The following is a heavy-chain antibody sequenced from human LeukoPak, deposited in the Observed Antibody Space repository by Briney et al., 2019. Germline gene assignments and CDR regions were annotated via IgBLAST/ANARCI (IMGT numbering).Heavy chain of an antibody. J-gene: IGHJ6*03. D-gene: IGHD6-19*01. CDR3: ARELKQWLVPSPYYYYYMHV. CDR2: ISSSSSYI. Sequence: GGSLRLSCAASGFTFSSYSMNWVRQAPGKGLEWVSSISSSSSYIYYADSVKGRFTISRDNAKNSLYQQMNSLRAEDTAVYYCARELKQWLVPSPYYYYYMHVWGKGTTVTMSS. CDR1: GFTFSSYS. V-gene: IGHV3-21*01.